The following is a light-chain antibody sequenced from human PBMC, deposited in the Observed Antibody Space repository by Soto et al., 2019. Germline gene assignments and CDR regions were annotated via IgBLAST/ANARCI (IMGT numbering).Light chain of an antibody. CDR3: AAWDDSLCGHVV. V-gene: IGLV1-47*01. Sequence: QSVLTQPPSASGTPGQRVTISCSGSSSNIGSNYVSWYQQLPGTAPKLLIYRNNQRPSGVPDRFSGSKSGTSAALAISGRRSEDEAGYYCAAWDDSLCGHVVFGGGTQLTVL. CDR1: SSNIGSNY. J-gene: IGLJ2*01. CDR2: RNN.